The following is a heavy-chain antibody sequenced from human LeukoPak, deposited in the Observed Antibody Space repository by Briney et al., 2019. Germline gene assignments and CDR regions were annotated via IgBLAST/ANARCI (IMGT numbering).Heavy chain of an antibody. J-gene: IGHJ4*02. CDR2: ISGSGGTT. D-gene: IGHD4-23*01. CDR1: GFTFSSYG. Sequence: GGSLRLSCAASGFTFSSYGMSWVRQAPGKGLEWVSAISGSGGTTYYADSVKGRFTISRDNSKNTLYLQMNSLRAEDTAVYYCARRAGGYSHPYDYWGQGILVTVSS. V-gene: IGHV3-23*01. CDR3: ARRAGGYSHPYDY.